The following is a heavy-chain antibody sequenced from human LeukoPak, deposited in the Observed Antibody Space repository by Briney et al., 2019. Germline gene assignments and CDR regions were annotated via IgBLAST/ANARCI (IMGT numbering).Heavy chain of an antibody. CDR3: AKALLYYDSSGTTDY. D-gene: IGHD3-22*01. CDR2: IWYDGSNK. J-gene: IGHJ4*02. CDR1: GFTFSSYG. Sequence: GGSLRLSCAASGFTFSSYGMHWVRQAPGKGLEWVAVIWYDGSNKYYADSVKGRFTISRDNSKNTLYLQMNSLRAEDTAVYYCAKALLYYDSSGTTDYWGQGTLVTVSS. V-gene: IGHV3-33*06.